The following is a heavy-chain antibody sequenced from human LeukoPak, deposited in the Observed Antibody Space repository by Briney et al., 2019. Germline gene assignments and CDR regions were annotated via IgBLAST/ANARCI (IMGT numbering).Heavy chain of an antibody. D-gene: IGHD2/OR15-2a*01. CDR2: ISSSSTYI. V-gene: IGHV3-21*01. J-gene: IGHJ3*02. Sequence: GSLRLSCAASGFTFSSYSMNWVRQAPGKGLEWVSSISSSSTYIFYADSVKGRFTISRDNAKNSLYLQMNSLRAEDTAVYYCATSPLWGYAFDIWGQGTMVTVSS. CDR1: GFTFSSYS. CDR3: ATSPLWGYAFDI.